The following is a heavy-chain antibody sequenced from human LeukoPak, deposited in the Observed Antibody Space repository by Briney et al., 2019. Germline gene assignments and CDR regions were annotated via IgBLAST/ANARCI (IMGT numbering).Heavy chain of an antibody. J-gene: IGHJ4*02. CDR3: ARDSNDLGSGSSQPTDY. Sequence: GGSLRLSCAASGFTFSNYGMHWVRQAPGKGLEWVSSISSSSSYIYYADSVKGRFTISRDNAKNSLYLQMNSLRAEDTAVYYCARDSNDLGSGSSQPTDYWGQGTLVTVSS. D-gene: IGHD3-10*01. CDR2: ISSSSSYI. CDR1: GFTFSNYG. V-gene: IGHV3-21*01.